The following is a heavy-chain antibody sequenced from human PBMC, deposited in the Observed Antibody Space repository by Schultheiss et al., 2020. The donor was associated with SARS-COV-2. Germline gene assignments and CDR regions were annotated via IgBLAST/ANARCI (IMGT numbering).Heavy chain of an antibody. CDR1: GFTFSDHY. Sequence: GGSLRLSCAASGFTFSDHYMDWVRQAPGKGLEWVGRTRNKANSYTTEYAASVKGRFTISRDDSKSIAYLQMNSLKTEDTAVYYCAKDVDGWAIAARDWGQGTLVTVSS. CDR2: TRNKANSYTT. J-gene: IGHJ4*02. V-gene: IGHV3-72*01. D-gene: IGHD6-6*01. CDR3: AKDVDGWAIAARD.